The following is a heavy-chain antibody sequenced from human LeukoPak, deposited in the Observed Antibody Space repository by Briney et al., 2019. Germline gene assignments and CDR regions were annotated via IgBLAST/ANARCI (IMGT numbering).Heavy chain of an antibody. J-gene: IGHJ1*01. V-gene: IGHV4-34*01. CDR1: GGSFSGYY. CDR3: ARRPLYYYDSSGYYGYFQH. CDR2: INHSGST. D-gene: IGHD3-22*01. Sequence: SETLSLTCAVYGGSFSGYYWSWIRQPPGKGLEWIGEINHSGSTNYNPSLKSRVTISVDTSKNQFSLKLSSVTAADTAVYYCARRPLYYYDSSGYYGYFQHWGQGTLVTVSS.